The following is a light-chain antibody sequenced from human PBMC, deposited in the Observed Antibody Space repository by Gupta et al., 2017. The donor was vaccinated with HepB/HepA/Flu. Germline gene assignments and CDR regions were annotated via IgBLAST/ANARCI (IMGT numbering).Light chain of an antibody. CDR3: SSYTSSSTLVV. V-gene: IGLV2-14*03. J-gene: IGLJ2*01. Sequence: QSALTQPASVSGSPGQSITISCTGPNSDVGGYNYVSWYQQHPGKAPKLMIYDVSNRPSGVSNRFSGSKSGNTASLTISGLQAEDEADYYCSSYTSSSTLVVFGGGTKLTVL. CDR2: DVS. CDR1: NSDVGGYNY.